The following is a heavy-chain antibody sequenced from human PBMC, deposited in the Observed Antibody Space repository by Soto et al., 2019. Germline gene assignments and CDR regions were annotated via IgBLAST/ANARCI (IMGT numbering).Heavy chain of an antibody. V-gene: IGHV3-23*01. CDR1: GFIFSDYG. J-gene: IGHJ4*02. Sequence: PGGSLRLSCAASGFIFSDYGMSWVRQAPGKGLEWVSAISESGSTYYADSVKGRFTITRDNSKSRLYLQMNSLRAEDTAVYYCARDSLNWAYWGQGTLVTVSS. D-gene: IGHD3-16*01. CDR2: ISESGST. CDR3: ARDSLNWAY.